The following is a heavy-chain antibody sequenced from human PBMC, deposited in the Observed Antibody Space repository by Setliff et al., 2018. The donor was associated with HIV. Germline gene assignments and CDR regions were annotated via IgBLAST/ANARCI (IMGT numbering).Heavy chain of an antibody. CDR2: INQGGIEK. D-gene: IGHD6-19*01. CDR3: AKEVLEIAVAAS. CDR1: GFTFSYYG. V-gene: IGHV3-7*03. Sequence: GVSLRLSCAASGFTFSYYGMHWVRQAPGKGLEWVALINQGGIEKYHVDSVKGRFTISRDNGKNSLYLQRNSLRAEDPAVYYCAKEVLEIAVAASWGQGTLVTVSS. J-gene: IGHJ4*02.